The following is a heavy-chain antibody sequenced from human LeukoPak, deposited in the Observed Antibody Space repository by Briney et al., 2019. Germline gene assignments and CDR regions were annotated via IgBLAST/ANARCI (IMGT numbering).Heavy chain of an antibody. CDR1: GGSISGYY. CDR2: IYASGST. Sequence: SETLSLTCTVSGGSISGYYWSWIRQPAGKGLEWIGRIYASGSTNYNPSLKSRVTLSLDTSKNQFSLKLSSVTAADTAVYYCARQIAAAGAPMGFDYWGQGTLVTVSS. D-gene: IGHD6-13*01. V-gene: IGHV4-4*07. CDR3: ARQIAAAGAPMGFDY. J-gene: IGHJ4*02.